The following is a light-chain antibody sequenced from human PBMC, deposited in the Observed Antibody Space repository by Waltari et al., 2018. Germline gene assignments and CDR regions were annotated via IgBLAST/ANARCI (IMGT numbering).Light chain of an antibody. J-gene: IGKJ3*01. Sequence: EIVMTQSPATLSVSPGERATLSCRASQSVSSNLAWYQQKPGQAPRLLIYGASTRATGIPARFSGSGSGTEFTLTISSLQPEDIATYYCQQHDNLLFTFGPGTKVDIK. CDR3: QQHDNLLFT. CDR1: QSVSSN. CDR2: GAS. V-gene: IGKV3-15*01.